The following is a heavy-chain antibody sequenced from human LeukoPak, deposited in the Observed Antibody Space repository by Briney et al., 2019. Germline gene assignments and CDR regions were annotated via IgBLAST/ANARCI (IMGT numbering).Heavy chain of an antibody. J-gene: IGHJ6*03. CDR3: ASALRGQLVPYYYYYMDV. Sequence: SGGPLRLSCAASGFTFSSIWMSWVGQAPGKGLEGGANINQDGSEKYYVDSVKGRFTISRDNAKNSLYLQMNSLRAEDTAVYYCASALRGQLVPYYYYYMDVWGKGTTVTVSS. D-gene: IGHD6-6*01. CDR2: INQDGSEK. V-gene: IGHV3-7*01. CDR1: GFTFSSIW.